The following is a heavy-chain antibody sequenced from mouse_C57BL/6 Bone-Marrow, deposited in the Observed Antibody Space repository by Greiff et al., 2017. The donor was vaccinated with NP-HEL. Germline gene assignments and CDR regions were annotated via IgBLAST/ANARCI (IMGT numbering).Heavy chain of an antibody. J-gene: IGHJ1*03. V-gene: IGHV1-72*01. CDR2: IDPNSGGT. Sequence: QVHVKQPGAELVKPGASVKLSCKASGYTFTSYWMHWVKQRPGRGLEWIGRIDPNSGGTKYNEKFKSKATLTVDKPSSTAYMQLSSLTSEDSAVYYCARSRLGSYVWYFDVWGTGTTVTVSS. D-gene: IGHD1-1*02. CDR3: ARSRLGSYVWYFDV. CDR1: GYTFTSYW.